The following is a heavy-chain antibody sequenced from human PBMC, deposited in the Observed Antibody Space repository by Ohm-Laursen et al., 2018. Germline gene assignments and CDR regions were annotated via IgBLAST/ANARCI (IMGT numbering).Heavy chain of an antibody. CDR1: GGSISSYY. D-gene: IGHD2-2*01. V-gene: IGHV4-59*01. CDR3: AMYPYYYYGMDV. CDR2: IYYSGST. J-gene: IGHJ6*02. Sequence: SETLSLTCTVSGGSISSYYWSWIRQPPGKGLEWIGYIYYSGSTNYNPSLKSRVTISVDTSKNQFSLKLSSVTAADTAVYYCAMYPYYYYGMDVWGQGTTVTVSS.